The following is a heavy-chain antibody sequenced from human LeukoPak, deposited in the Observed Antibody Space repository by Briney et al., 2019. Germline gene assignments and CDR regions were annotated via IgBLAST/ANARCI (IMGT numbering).Heavy chain of an antibody. D-gene: IGHD3-16*02. Sequence: ASVTVSFTASGYTFTIYGSSWVRQAPGQGLEWMGGISAYNGNRNYTQKLQGRVTITTDTSTSTAYMELRSLRSDDTAVYYCATGSTIRYDYVWGSYRLFPFDYGGQGPLVTVSS. V-gene: IGHV1-18*01. J-gene: IGHJ4*02. CDR1: GYTFTIYG. CDR3: ATGSTIRYDYVWGSYRLFPFDY. CDR2: ISAYNGNR.